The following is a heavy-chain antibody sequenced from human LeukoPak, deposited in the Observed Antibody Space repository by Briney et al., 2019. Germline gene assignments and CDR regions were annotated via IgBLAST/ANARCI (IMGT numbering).Heavy chain of an antibody. J-gene: IGHJ4*02. CDR3: AKGLGELLAPTY. CDR1: GFTFSSYG. CDR2: ISYDGSNK. V-gene: IGHV3-30*18. D-gene: IGHD1-26*01. Sequence: GRSLRLSCAASGFTFSSYGMHWVRQAPGKGLEWVAVISYDGSNKYYADSVKGRFTISRDNSKNTLYLQMNSLRAEDTAVYYCAKGLGELLAPTYWGQGTLVTVSS.